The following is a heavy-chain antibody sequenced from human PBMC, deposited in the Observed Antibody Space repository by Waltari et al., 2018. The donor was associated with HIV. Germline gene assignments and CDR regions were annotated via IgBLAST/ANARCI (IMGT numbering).Heavy chain of an antibody. D-gene: IGHD6-13*01. CDR1: GGSISSGSYY. V-gene: IGHV4-61*02. CDR3: ARRGIAAAGKAGFDY. CDR2: IDTSGST. J-gene: IGHJ4*02. Sequence: QVQLQESGPGLVKPSQTLSLTCTVSGGSISSGSYYWSWIRQPAGKGLEWIRRIDTSGSTNYNPSLKSRVTISVDTSKNQFSLKLSCVTAADTAGYYCARRGIAAAGKAGFDYWGQGTLVTVSS.